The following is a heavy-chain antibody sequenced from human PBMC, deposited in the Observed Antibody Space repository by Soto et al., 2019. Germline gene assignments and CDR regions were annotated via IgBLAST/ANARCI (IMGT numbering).Heavy chain of an antibody. CDR3: ARESPWYYGMDV. CDR2: ISYDGSNK. V-gene: IGHV3-30-3*01. Sequence: LRLSCAASGFTFSSYAMHWVRQAPGKGLEWVAVISYDGSNKYYADSVKGRFTISRDNSKNTLYLQMNSLRAEDTAVYYCARESPWYYGMDVWGQGTTVTVSS. CDR1: GFTFSSYA. J-gene: IGHJ6*02.